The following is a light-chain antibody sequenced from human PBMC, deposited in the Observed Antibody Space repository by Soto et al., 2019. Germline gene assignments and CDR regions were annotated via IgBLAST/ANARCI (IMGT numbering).Light chain of an antibody. CDR1: EDISSY. V-gene: IGKV1-9*01. Sequence: DIQLTQSPSFLSASVGDRVTITCRASEDISSYLTWYHQKPGKIPKFLISSASTLQSGVPPRFSGSGSGTEFTLTISGLQPEDFATYYGQQFNSYPITFGQGTRLEI. CDR2: SAS. J-gene: IGKJ5*01. CDR3: QQFNSYPIT.